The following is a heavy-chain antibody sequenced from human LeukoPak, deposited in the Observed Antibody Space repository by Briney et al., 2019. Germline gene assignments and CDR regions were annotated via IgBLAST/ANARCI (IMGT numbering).Heavy chain of an antibody. Sequence: QPGGSLRLSCAASGFTFSSYAMSWVRQAPGKGLEWVSAISGSGGSTYYADSVKGRFTISRDNSKNTPYLQMNSLRAEDTAVYYCAKDYTDGGAVAGGPYALYYYGMDVWGQGTTVTVSS. V-gene: IGHV3-23*01. CDR1: GFTFSSYA. D-gene: IGHD6-13*01. J-gene: IGHJ6*02. CDR2: ISGSGGST. CDR3: AKDYTDGGAVAGGPYALYYYGMDV.